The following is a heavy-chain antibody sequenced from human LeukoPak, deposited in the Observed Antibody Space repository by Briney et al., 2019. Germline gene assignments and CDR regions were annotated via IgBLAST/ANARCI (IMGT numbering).Heavy chain of an antibody. V-gene: IGHV4-34*01. CDR2: INHSGST. CDR1: GGSFSGYY. CDR3: ARARRIAAAGKGAFDI. Sequence: SETLSLTCAVYGGSFSGYYWSWIRQPPGKGLEWIGEINHSGSTNYNPSLKSRVTISVDTSKNQFSLELSSVTAADTAVYYCARARRIAAAGKGAFDIWGQGTMVTVSS. D-gene: IGHD6-13*01. J-gene: IGHJ3*02.